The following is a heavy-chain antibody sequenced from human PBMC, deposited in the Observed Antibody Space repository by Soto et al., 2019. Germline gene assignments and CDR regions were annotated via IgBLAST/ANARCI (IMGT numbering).Heavy chain of an antibody. CDR3: ARDGTSGSYGVR. D-gene: IGHD1-26*01. CDR1: GGTFSSYA. J-gene: IGHJ3*01. V-gene: IGHV1-69*12. Sequence: QVQLVQSGAEVKKPGSSVKVSCKASGGTFSSYAISWVRQAPGQGLEWMGGIIPIFGTANYAQKFQDRVTITAXEXTSTAYMELXXLRSEDTAVYYCARDGTSGSYGVRWGQGTMVTVSS. CDR2: IIPIFGTA.